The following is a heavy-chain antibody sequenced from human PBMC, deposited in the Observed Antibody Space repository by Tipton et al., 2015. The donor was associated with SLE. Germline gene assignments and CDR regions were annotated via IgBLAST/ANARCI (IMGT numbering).Heavy chain of an antibody. J-gene: IGHJ3*02. CDR3: ARRHFGVVFISAFDI. D-gene: IGHD3-3*01. CDR1: GFTFNIYT. Sequence: SLRLSCAASGFTFNIYTMNWVRQAPGKGLEWVSSISSGSDYIYYADSVKGRFTISRDNAKNSLYLQMNSLRAEDTAVYYCARRHFGVVFISAFDIWGQGTMVTVSS. V-gene: IGHV3-21*03. CDR2: ISSGSDYI.